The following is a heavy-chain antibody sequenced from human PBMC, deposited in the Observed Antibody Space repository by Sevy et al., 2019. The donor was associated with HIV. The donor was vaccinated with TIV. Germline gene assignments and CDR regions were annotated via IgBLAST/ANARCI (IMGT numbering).Heavy chain of an antibody. J-gene: IGHJ3*02. CDR2: INHDGSEK. V-gene: IGHV3-7*01. D-gene: IGHD2-15*01. CDR1: GFTFSRYW. CDR3: ARQSTRYCSGGSCYSNTAFDI. Sequence: GGSLRLSCAASGFTFSRYWMSWVRQAPGTGLEWVANINHDGSEKYYVDFVRGRFTISRDNAKNSLYLQMNSLRAEDTVVYYCARQSTRYCSGGSCYSNTAFDIWGQGTMVTVSS.